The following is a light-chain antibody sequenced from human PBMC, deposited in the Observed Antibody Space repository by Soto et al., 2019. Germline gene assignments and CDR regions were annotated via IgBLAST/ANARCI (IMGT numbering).Light chain of an antibody. J-gene: IGLJ1*01. Sequence: QSVLTQPHSVSGSPGQSVTISCTGTSSDVGGYSYVSWYQQHPGKAPQLIIYDVTERPSGVPDRFSGSKSGNTASLTISGLQAEDEADYYCCSYTGSYSYVFRIGTKVTVL. CDR1: SSDVGGYSY. CDR3: CSYTGSYSYV. V-gene: IGLV2-11*01. CDR2: DVT.